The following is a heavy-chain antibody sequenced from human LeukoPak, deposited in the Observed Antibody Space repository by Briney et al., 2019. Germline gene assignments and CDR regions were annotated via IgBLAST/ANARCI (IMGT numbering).Heavy chain of an antibody. J-gene: IGHJ4*02. CDR2: FSGSGGST. D-gene: IGHD3-22*01. CDR1: GFTFSSYA. V-gene: IGHV3-23*01. Sequence: GGSLRLSCAASGFTFSSYAMSWVRQASENGLVWVSAFSGSGGSTYYADSVKGRFTISRDNSKNTLYLQMNSLTAEDTAVYYCAKLPYYYDSSGYWGQGTLVTVSS. CDR3: AKLPYYYDSSGY.